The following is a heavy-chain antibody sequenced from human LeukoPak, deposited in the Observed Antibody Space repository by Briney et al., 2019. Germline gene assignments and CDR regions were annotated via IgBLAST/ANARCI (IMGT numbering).Heavy chain of an antibody. CDR3: ARSEYYYDSSGYYFDY. J-gene: IGHJ4*02. D-gene: IGHD3-22*01. Sequence: PGGPLRLSCAASGFTFSSYSMNWVRQAPGKGLEWVSSISSSSSYIYYADSVKGRFTISRDNAKNSLYLQMNSLRAEDTAVYYCARSEYYYDSSGYYFDYWGQGTLVTVSS. V-gene: IGHV3-21*01. CDR1: GFTFSSYS. CDR2: ISSSSSYI.